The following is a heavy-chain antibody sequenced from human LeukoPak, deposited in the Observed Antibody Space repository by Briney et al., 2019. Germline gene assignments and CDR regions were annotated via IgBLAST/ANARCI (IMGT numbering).Heavy chain of an antibody. D-gene: IGHD3-16*01. Sequence: GWSLRLSCVASGFTFSSYSMNWLGPAAGKGLEWVSSISSSSSYIYYADSVKGRFTISRDNAKNSLYLQMNSLRAEDTAVYYCARDTLRRQYYFDYWGQGTLVTVSS. J-gene: IGHJ4*02. CDR3: ARDTLRRQYYFDY. CDR1: GFTFSSYS. CDR2: ISSSSSYI. V-gene: IGHV3-21*01.